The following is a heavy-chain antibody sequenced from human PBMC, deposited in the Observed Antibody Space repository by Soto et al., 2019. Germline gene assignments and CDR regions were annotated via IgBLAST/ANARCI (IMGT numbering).Heavy chain of an antibody. CDR1: GFTFSDYY. V-gene: IGHV3-11*06. D-gene: IGHD5-12*01. CDR3: ARDRAGYSGYDAPDLPAY. Sequence: VQLVESGGGLVKPGGSLRLSCAASGFTFSDYYMSWIRQAPGKGLEWVSYISSSSSYTNYADSVKGRFTISRDNAKNSLYLHMNSLRAEDTAVYYCARDRAGYSGYDAPDLPAYWGQGTLVIVSS. CDR2: ISSSSSYT. J-gene: IGHJ4*02.